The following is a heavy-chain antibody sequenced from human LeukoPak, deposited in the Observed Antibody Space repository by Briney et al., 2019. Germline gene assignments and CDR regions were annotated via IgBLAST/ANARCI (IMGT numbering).Heavy chain of an antibody. V-gene: IGHV4-39*02. J-gene: IGHJ6*03. D-gene: IGHD3-22*01. Sequence: SETLSLTCNVSGVSIRGSNYYWGLIRQPPGKGLQWIGSIHYSGTTYYNPSLKSRVTISVDTSKNHFSLQLSSVSAADTAVYYCAREDSSGYYYDYYYYYMDVWGKGTTVTISS. CDR2: IHYSGTT. CDR3: AREDSSGYYYDYYYYYMDV. CDR1: GVSIRGSNYY.